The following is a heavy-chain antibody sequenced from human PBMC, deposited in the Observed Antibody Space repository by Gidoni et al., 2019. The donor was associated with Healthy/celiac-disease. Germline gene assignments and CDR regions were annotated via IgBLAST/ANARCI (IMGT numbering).Heavy chain of an antibody. CDR2: ISSSSSYT. V-gene: IGHV3-11*06. D-gene: IGHD3-22*01. CDR3: AREGYYDSSGYDH. Sequence: QVQLVESGGGLVKPGGSLRLSCAASGFTFSDYYMSWIRQAPGKGLEWVSYISSSSSYTNYADSVNGRFTISRDNAKNSLYLQMNSLRAEDTAVYYCAREGYYDSSGYDHWGQGTLVTVSS. CDR1: GFTFSDYY. J-gene: IGHJ5*02.